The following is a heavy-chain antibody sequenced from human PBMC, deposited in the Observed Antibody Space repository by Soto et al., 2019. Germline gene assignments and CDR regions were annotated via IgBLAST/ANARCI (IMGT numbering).Heavy chain of an antibody. CDR1: GGTFSSYA. CDR3: ARDTRSIAARFDP. J-gene: IGHJ5*02. Sequence: GASVKVSCKASGGTFSSYAISWVRQAPGQGLEWMGGIIPIFGTANYAQKFQGRVTITAGESTSTAYMELSSLRSEDTAVYYCARDTRSIAARFDPWGQGTLVTVSS. V-gene: IGHV1-69*13. D-gene: IGHD6-6*01. CDR2: IIPIFGTA.